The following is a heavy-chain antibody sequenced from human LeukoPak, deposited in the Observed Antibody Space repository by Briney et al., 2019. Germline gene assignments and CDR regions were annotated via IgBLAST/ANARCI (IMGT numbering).Heavy chain of an antibody. D-gene: IGHD5-18*01. V-gene: IGHV3-64*01. CDR1: GFTFSSYA. J-gene: IGHJ4*02. CDR2: ISSNGGST. Sequence: PGGSLRLSCAASGFTFSSYAMSWVRQAPGKGLEYVSAISSNGGSTYYANSVKGRFTISRDNSKNTLYLQMGSLRAEDMAVYYCAETPDRGYSYGSPGGYWGQGTLVTVSS. CDR3: AETPDRGYSYGSPGGY.